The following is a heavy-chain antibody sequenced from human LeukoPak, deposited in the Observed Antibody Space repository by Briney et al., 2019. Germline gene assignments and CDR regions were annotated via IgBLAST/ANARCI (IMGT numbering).Heavy chain of an antibody. J-gene: IGHJ6*02. V-gene: IGHV3-30*03. CDR3: ARVLYDRNYYYGMDV. D-gene: IGHD3-22*01. Sequence: GSLRLSCAASGFTFSSYGMHWVRQAPGKGLEWVAVISYDGSNKYYADSVKGRFTISRDNSKNTLYLQMNSLRAEDTAVYYCARVLYDRNYYYGMDVWGQGTTVTVSS. CDR2: ISYDGSNK. CDR1: GFTFSSYG.